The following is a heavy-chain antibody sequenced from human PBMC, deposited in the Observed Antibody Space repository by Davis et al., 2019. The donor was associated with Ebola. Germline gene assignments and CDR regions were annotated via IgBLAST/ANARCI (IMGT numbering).Heavy chain of an antibody. CDR3: AKDFGGYSDY. D-gene: IGHD3-16*01. Sequence: GESLKISCAASGFTFSKYWMHWVRQTTGKGLMWVSRINSDGSSSTREYADSVKGRFTISRDNDKNTLYLQMNSLRTEDTAIYYCAKDFGGYSDYWGQGNMVTVSS. CDR2: INSDGSSS. CDR1: GFTFSKYW. J-gene: IGHJ4*02. V-gene: IGHV3-74*03.